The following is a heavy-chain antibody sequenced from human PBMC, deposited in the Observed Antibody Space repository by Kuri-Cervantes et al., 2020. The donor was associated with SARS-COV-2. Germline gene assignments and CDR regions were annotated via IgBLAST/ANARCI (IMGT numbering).Heavy chain of an antibody. J-gene: IGHJ4*02. V-gene: IGHV3-30*04. CDR3: ARDPDDILTGPVDY. D-gene: IGHD3-9*01. CDR1: GFTFSSYA. CDR2: ISYNGSNK. Sequence: GESLKISCAASGFTFSSYAMHWVRQAPGKGLEWVAVISYNGSNKYYADSVKGRFTISRDNSKNTLYLQMNSLRAEHTAVYYCARDPDDILTGPVDYWGQGTLATVSS.